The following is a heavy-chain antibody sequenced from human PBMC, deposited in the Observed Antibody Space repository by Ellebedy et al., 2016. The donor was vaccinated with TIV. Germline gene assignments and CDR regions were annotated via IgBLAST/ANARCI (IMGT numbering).Heavy chain of an antibody. CDR1: GGSISGYH. Sequence: SETLSLTXAVSGGSISGYHWSWIRQPAGKGLEWIGRLYPSGSINYNPSLKSRVTMSVDTSKNQFSLELSSVTAADTAVYYCAREVIVGHTISDAFDIWGQGTMVTVSS. D-gene: IGHD1-26*01. V-gene: IGHV4-4*07. CDR2: LYPSGSI. CDR3: AREVIVGHTISDAFDI. J-gene: IGHJ3*02.